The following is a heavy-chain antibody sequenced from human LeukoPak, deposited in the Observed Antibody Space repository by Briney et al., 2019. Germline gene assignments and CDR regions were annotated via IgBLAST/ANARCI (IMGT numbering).Heavy chain of an antibody. J-gene: IGHJ4*02. CDR1: GGSFSGYY. Sequence: SETLSLTCAVYGGSFSGYYWSWIRQPPGKGLEWIGYIYYSGSTNYNPSLQSRVTISVDTPKRQFSLKLSSLAAADTAVYYCATGRDPYKTGHWGQGTLVTVSS. V-gene: IGHV4-59*01. CDR3: ATGRDPYKTGH. D-gene: IGHD3-10*01. CDR2: IYYSGST.